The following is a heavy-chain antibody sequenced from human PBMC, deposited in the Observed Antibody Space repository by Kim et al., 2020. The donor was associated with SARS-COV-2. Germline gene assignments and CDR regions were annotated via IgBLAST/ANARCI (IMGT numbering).Heavy chain of an antibody. V-gene: IGHV3-23*01. D-gene: IGHD6-13*01. J-gene: IGHJ4*02. CDR3: AKVYLTIAAATFDY. Sequence: ADSGKGRFTISRDNSKNTLYLQMNSLRAEDTAVYYCAKVYLTIAAATFDYWGQGTLVTVSS.